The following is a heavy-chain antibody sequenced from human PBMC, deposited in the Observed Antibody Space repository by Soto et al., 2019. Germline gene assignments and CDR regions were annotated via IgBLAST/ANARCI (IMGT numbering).Heavy chain of an antibody. CDR3: AKFSGQFYYHDAFDI. V-gene: IGHV3-30*18. J-gene: IGHJ3*02. D-gene: IGHD3-22*01. Sequence: PGGSLRLSCAASGFTFSSYGMPWVRQAPGKGLEWVAVISYDGSNKYYADSVKGRFTISRDNSKNTLYLQMNSLRAEDTAVYYCAKFSGQFYYHDAFDIWGQGTMVTVSS. CDR2: ISYDGSNK. CDR1: GFTFSSYG.